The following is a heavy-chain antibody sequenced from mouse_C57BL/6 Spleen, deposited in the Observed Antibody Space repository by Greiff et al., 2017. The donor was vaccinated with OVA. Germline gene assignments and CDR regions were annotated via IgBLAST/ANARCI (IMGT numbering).Heavy chain of an antibody. J-gene: IGHJ1*03. CDR2: LSSGGDYI. V-gene: IGHV5-9-1*02. Sequence: EVHLMESGAGLVKPGASLKLSCAASGFTFSSYAMSWVRQTPEQRLEWVAYLSSGGDYIYYEDTVKGRFTISRDNARNTLYLQMSRLKSEDTAMYYCTREGVMDSNYVDWYGDVWGTGTTVTVSS. CDR3: TREGVMDSNYVDWYGDV. CDR1: GFTFSSYA. D-gene: IGHD2-5*01.